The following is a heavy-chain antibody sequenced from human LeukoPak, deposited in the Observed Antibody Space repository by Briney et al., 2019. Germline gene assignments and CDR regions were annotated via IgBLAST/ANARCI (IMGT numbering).Heavy chain of an antibody. J-gene: IGHJ5*02. Sequence: SVKVSCKXSGGTFSSYAISWVRQAPGQGLEWMGMIIPIFGTANYAQKFQGRVTITTDESTSTAYMELSSLRSEDTAVYYCATSPAGYSSGGWFDPWGQGTLVTVSS. CDR3: ATSPAGYSSGGWFDP. CDR2: IIPIFGTA. D-gene: IGHD6-19*01. V-gene: IGHV1-69*05. CDR1: GGTFSSYA.